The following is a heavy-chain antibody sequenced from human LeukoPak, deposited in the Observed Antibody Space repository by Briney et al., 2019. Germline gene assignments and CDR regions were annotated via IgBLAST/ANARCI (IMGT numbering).Heavy chain of an antibody. CDR3: ARALYYDSSGYLLDAFDI. D-gene: IGHD3-22*01. J-gene: IGHJ3*02. CDR1: GFTFSSYW. Sequence: PGGSLRLSCAASGFTFSSYWMHWVRHAPGKGLVWVSRINSDGSSTSYADSVKGRFTISRDNAKNTLYLQMNSLRAEDTAVYYCARALYYDSSGYLLDAFDIWGQGTMVTVSS. V-gene: IGHV3-74*01. CDR2: INSDGSST.